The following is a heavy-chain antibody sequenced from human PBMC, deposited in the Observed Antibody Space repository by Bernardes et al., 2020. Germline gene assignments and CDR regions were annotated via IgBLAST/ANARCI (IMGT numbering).Heavy chain of an antibody. CDR1: GFTFSSYS. CDR2: ISSSSSYI. J-gene: IGHJ6*02. Sequence: GGSLRLSCAASGFTFSSYSMNWVRQAPGKGLEWVSSISSSSSYIYYADSVKGRFTISRDNAKNSLYLQMNSLRAEDTAVYYCARDRYDFWSGQKYGMDVWGQGTTVTVSS. D-gene: IGHD3-3*01. V-gene: IGHV3-21*01. CDR3: ARDRYDFWSGQKYGMDV.